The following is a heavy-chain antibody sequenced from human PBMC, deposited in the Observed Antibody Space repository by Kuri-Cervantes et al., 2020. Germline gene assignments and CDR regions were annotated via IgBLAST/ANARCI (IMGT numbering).Heavy chain of an antibody. CDR2: IYYSGST. CDR3: AKGGNRLDY. Sequence: LRLSCTVSGGSISSGDYYWSWIRQRPGKGLEWIGYIYYSGSTYYNPSLKSRVTISVDTSKNQFSLKLSSVTAADTAVHYCAKGGNRLDYWGQGTLVTVSS. V-gene: IGHV4-31*03. CDR1: GGSISSGDYY. D-gene: IGHD4-23*01. J-gene: IGHJ4*02.